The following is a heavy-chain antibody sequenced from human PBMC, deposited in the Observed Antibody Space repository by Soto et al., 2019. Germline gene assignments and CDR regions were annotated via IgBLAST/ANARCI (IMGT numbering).Heavy chain of an antibody. CDR1: GASISSDY. D-gene: IGHD6-19*01. CDR2: SYYNGVT. J-gene: IGHJ4*02. Sequence: QVQLQESGPGLVKPSETLSLTCTVSGASISSDYWSWIRQSPGKALEWIGYSYYNGVTKYNPSLKSRVTISVDTSQNQFSLRLTSVTAADTAVYYCARRSRSSSGWYFLDYWGQGTLVTVSS. V-gene: IGHV4-59*01. CDR3: ARRSRSSSGWYFLDY.